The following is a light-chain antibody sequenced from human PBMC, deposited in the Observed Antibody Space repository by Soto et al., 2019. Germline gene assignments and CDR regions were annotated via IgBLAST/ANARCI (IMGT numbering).Light chain of an antibody. V-gene: IGKV3-15*01. J-gene: IGKJ4*01. CDR1: QSVSSN. CDR3: QQYNNLRVT. Sequence: EIVMTQSPATLSVSPGERATLSCRASQSVSSNLAWYQQKPGQAPRLLIYGASTRATGIPARFSGSGSGTEFTLTISSLQSEDFAVYYCQQYNNLRVTFGGGTKVEIK. CDR2: GAS.